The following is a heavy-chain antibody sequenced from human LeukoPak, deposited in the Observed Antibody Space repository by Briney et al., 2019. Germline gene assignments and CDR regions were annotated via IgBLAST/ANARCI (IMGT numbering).Heavy chain of an antibody. CDR1: GFTFSSYW. CDR3: ARDWGQRGVGATLAN. V-gene: IGHV3-30-3*01. Sequence: GGSLRLSCAASGFTFSSYWMSWVRQAPGKGLEWVSFISHGGSESFHTESVKGRFTISRDNFKNTVDLQVSGLKEEDTAVYYCARDWGQRGVGATLANWGQGTLVIVSS. J-gene: IGHJ4*02. CDR2: ISHGGSES. D-gene: IGHD1-26*01.